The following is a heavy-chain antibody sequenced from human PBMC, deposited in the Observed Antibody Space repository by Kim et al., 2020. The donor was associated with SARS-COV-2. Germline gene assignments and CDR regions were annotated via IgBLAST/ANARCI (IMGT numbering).Heavy chain of an antibody. CDR3: AKDAGVATIPSCAFDI. CDR1: GFTFSSYA. J-gene: IGHJ3*02. CDR2: ISGSGGST. V-gene: IGHV3-23*01. Sequence: GGSLRLSCAASGFTFSSYAMSWVRQAPGKGLEWVSAISGSGGSTYYADSVKGRFTISRDNSKNTLYLQMNSLRAEDTAVYYCAKDAGVATIPSCAFDIWGQGTMVTVSS. D-gene: IGHD5-12*01.